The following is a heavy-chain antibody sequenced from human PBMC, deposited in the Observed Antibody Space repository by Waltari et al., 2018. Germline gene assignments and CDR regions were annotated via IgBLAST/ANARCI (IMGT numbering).Heavy chain of an antibody. CDR2: INPNNGNT. J-gene: IGHJ4*02. CDR3: ARGFGVLPGY. CDR1: GYTFTHYY. Sequence: QVQLVQSGAEVKRPGASVVVSCKTSGYTFTHYYIHWVRQAPGRGLESMGWINPNNGNTKLIERFQGRVTLTGDTSTSTVYMQLSSLTSDDTAIDFCARGFGVLPGYWGQGTLVTVSS. D-gene: IGHD3-10*01. V-gene: IGHV1-2*02.